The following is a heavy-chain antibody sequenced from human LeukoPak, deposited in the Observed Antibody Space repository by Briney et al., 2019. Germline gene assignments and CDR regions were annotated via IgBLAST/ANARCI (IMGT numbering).Heavy chain of an antibody. V-gene: IGHV1-46*01. CDR2: INPSGGRT. Sequence: GASVKVSCKASGYTFTSYYMHWVRQAPGQGLEWIGIINPSGGRTLYAQKFQGRVSMTRDTSTGTVFMELTSLRSEDTATYYCARGCGSGYDDRGFDYWGQGALATVSS. J-gene: IGHJ4*02. CDR3: ARGCGSGYDDRGFDY. CDR1: GYTFTSYY. D-gene: IGHD5-12*01.